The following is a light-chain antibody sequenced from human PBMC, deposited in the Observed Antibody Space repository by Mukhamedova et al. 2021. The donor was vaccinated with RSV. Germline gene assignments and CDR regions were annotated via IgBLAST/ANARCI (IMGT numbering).Light chain of an antibody. J-gene: IGKJ4*01. CDR2: AAS. V-gene: IGKV1-39*01. CDR3: HQSFSVPLT. Sequence: WYQRRVHGRPPQLLIYAASILQSGVPSRFSGRGSGTDFTLTISNLQPEDFASYYCHQSFSVPLTFGGGTTVGLK.